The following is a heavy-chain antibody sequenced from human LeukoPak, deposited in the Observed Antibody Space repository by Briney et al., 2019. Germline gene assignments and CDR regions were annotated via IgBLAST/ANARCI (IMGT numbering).Heavy chain of an antibody. Sequence: AGGSLRLSCAASGFTFSSYGMHWVRQAPGKGLEWVAVIWYDGSNKYYADSVKGRFTISRDNSKNTLYLQMNSLRAEDTAVYYCATRYHNIVVVPAAILGRAFDYWGQGTLVTVSS. CDR1: GFTFSSYG. CDR2: IWYDGSNK. CDR3: ATRYHNIVVVPAAILGRAFDY. V-gene: IGHV3-33*01. J-gene: IGHJ4*02. D-gene: IGHD2-2*02.